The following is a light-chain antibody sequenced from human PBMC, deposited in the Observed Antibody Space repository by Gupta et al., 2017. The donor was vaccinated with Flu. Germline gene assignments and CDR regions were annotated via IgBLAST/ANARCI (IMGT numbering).Light chain of an antibody. Sequence: PASLSASVGDRVTITCRASESIGNCLSWYQQKVVRPPRLLIYGASTLQRGVPSRLSRTRSGTDFTLTISRLQPEDIATYSCRQSDITPRIFGQGTKLEVK. CDR3: RQSDITPRI. CDR1: ESIGNC. CDR2: GAS. J-gene: IGKJ1*01. V-gene: IGKV1-39*01.